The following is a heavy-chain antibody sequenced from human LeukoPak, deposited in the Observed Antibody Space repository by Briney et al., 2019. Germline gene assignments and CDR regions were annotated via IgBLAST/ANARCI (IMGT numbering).Heavy chain of an antibody. CDR1: GFTFTNAW. J-gene: IGHJ3*02. D-gene: IGHD3-16*01. V-gene: IGHV3-7*01. Sequence: GGSLRLSCIASGFTFTNAWMSWVRQAPGKGLEWVGNIKEDGTERHYVNSVRGRFTISRDNANNSLYLQMDSLRAEDTAVYYCARPRGPSDAFDIWGQGTMVTVSS. CDR2: IKEDGTER. CDR3: ARPRGPSDAFDI.